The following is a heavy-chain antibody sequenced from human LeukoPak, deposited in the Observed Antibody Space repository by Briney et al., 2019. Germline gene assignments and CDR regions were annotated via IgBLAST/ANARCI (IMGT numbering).Heavy chain of an antibody. Sequence: SQTLSLTCTVSGGSISSGSYYWSWIRQPAGKGLEWIGRIYTSGSTNYNPSLKSRVTISVDTSKNQFSLKLSSVTAADTAVYYCARGGNYYGSGSYDYWGQGTLVTVSS. CDR3: ARGGNYYGSGSYDY. CDR2: IYTSGST. CDR1: GGSISSGSYY. V-gene: IGHV4-61*02. J-gene: IGHJ4*02. D-gene: IGHD3-10*01.